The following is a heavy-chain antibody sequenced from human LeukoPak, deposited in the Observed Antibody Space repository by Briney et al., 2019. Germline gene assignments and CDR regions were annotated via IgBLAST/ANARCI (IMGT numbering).Heavy chain of an antibody. CDR3: ARADSRTSPEDY. CDR1: GYTFTGYY. J-gene: IGHJ4*02. D-gene: IGHD2-2*01. CDR2: INPNSGGT. Sequence: ASVKVSCKASGYTFTGYYMHWVRQAPGQGLEWMGWINPNSGGTNYAQKFQGRATMTRDTSISTAYMELSRLRSDDTAVYYCARADSRTSPEDYWGQGTLVTVSS. V-gene: IGHV1-2*02.